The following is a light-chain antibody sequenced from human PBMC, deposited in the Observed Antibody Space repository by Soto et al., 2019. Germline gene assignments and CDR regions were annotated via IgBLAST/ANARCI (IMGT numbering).Light chain of an antibody. V-gene: IGKV3-15*01. CDR1: QSVSSN. Sequence: EIVMTQSPATLSVSPGERATLSCRASQSVSSNLAWYQQKPGQAPRLLIYGASTRATGIPARFSGSGSGTEFTLTISSLQSADFAVYYWQQYNNWPYTFGQGTKLESK. CDR3: QQYNNWPYT. J-gene: IGKJ2*01. CDR2: GAS.